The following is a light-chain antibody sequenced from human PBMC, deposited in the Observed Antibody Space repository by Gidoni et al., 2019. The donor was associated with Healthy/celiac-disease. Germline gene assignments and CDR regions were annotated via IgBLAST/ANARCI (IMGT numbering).Light chain of an antibody. J-gene: IGKJ4*01. CDR1: QSISSY. Sequence: DIQMTQSPSPLSASVGDRVTITCRASQSISSYLNWYQQKPGKAPKLLIYAASSLQSGVPSRFSGSGSGTDFTLTISSLQPEDFATYYCQQSYSTPPGLTFGGGTKVEIK. CDR3: QQSYSTPPGLT. CDR2: AAS. V-gene: IGKV1-39*01.